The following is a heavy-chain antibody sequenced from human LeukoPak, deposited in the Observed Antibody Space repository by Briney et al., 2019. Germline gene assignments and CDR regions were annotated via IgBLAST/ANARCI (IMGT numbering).Heavy chain of an antibody. J-gene: IGHJ3*02. CDR1: GFTFSSYS. D-gene: IGHD2-15*01. CDR3: ARDRGMGAFDI. Sequence: PGGSLRLSCAASGFTFSSYSMNWVRQAPGKGLEWVSSISSSSSSYIYYADSVKGRFTISRDNAKNSLYLQMNSLRAEDTAVYYCARDRGMGAFDIWGQGTMVTVSS. CDR2: ISSSSSSYI. V-gene: IGHV3-21*01.